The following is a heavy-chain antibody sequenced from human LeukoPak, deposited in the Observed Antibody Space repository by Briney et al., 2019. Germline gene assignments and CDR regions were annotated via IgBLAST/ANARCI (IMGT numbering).Heavy chain of an antibody. Sequence: GGSLRLSCAASGFTFDDYAMPWVRQAPGKGLEWVSGISWSSGSIGYADSVKGRFTISRDNAKNSLYLQMNSLRAEDTALYYCAKEGRRGYSYGYHAFDIWGQGTMVTVSS. J-gene: IGHJ3*02. CDR3: AKEGRRGYSYGYHAFDI. CDR2: ISWSSGSI. D-gene: IGHD5-18*01. CDR1: GFTFDDYA. V-gene: IGHV3-9*01.